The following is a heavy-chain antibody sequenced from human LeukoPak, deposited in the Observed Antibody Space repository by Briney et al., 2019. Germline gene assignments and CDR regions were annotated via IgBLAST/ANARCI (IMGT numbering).Heavy chain of an antibody. CDR1: GFTFGGYW. Sequence: GGSLRLSCAASGFTFGGYWMHWVRQAPGKGLVWVSRINSDGSSTIYADSVKGRFTISRDNAKNTLYLQVNILRAEDSAVYYCARGNSHAFDIWGQGTMVTVSS. V-gene: IGHV3-74*01. J-gene: IGHJ3*02. D-gene: IGHD3-10*01. CDR2: INSDGSST. CDR3: ARGNSHAFDI.